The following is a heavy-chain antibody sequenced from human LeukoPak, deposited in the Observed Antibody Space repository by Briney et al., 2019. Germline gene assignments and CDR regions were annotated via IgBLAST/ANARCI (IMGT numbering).Heavy chain of an antibody. CDR3: AIMHGYYDGSGYWVQ. J-gene: IGHJ4*02. V-gene: IGHV3-23*01. CDR1: GFTFSSYG. D-gene: IGHD3-22*01. CDR2: ITTSGDTT. Sequence: GGSPRLSCAASGFTFSSYGMSWVRQAPGKGLEWVSFITTSGDTTSYADSVKGRFTISRDNPRNTLYMQMNSLRDEDTALYYCAIMHGYYDGSGYWVQWGQGTLVTVSS.